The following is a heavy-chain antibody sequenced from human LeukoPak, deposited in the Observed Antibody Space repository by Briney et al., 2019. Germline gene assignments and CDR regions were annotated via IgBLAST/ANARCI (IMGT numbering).Heavy chain of an antibody. V-gene: IGHV3-23*01. Sequence: GGSLRLSCTASGFTFNNYAMSWVRQAPGKGLEWVSSISGSGGSTYYADSVKGRFTISRDNAKNSLYLQMNSLRAEDTAVYYCAELGITMIGGVWGKGTTVTISS. CDR1: GFTFNNYA. CDR3: AELGITMIGGV. J-gene: IGHJ6*04. D-gene: IGHD3-10*02. CDR2: ISGSGGST.